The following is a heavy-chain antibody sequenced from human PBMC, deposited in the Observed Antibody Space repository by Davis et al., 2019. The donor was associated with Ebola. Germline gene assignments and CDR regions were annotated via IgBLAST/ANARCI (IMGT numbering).Heavy chain of an antibody. CDR1: GFTFSSYW. Sequence: GESLKISCAASGFTFSSYWMSWVRQAPGKGLEWVANIKQDGSEKYYVDSVKGRFTISRDNAKDSLYLQMNSLRAEDTAVYYCARDTQILYWPTGDYYGMDVWGQGTTVTVSS. D-gene: IGHD2-8*02. CDR3: ARDTQILYWPTGDYYGMDV. J-gene: IGHJ6*02. V-gene: IGHV3-7*01. CDR2: IKQDGSEK.